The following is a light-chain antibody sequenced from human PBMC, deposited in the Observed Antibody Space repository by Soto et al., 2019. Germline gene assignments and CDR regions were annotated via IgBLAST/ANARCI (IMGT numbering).Light chain of an antibody. Sequence: QSVLTQPPSASGTPGQRVTISCSGSSSNIGSNTVNWYQQLPGTAPKLLIYSNHQRPSGVPDRFSGSKSGTSASLAISGLQSEDEADYYCAAWDDSLNAYVVFGGGTKVTVL. CDR1: SSNIGSNT. V-gene: IGLV1-44*01. CDR3: AAWDDSLNAYVV. J-gene: IGLJ2*01. CDR2: SNH.